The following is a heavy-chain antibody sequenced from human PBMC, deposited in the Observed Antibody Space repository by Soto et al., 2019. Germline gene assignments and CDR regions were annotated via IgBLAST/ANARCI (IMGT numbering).Heavy chain of an antibody. V-gene: IGHV3-48*02. CDR1: GFTFRVYS. D-gene: IGHD6-19*01. CDR3: ARSVEGHFDH. Sequence: EVQLVESGGGLIQPGGSLRLSCAASGFTFRVYSMNWIRQAPGKGLEWISYMTSDMKTIHYADSVKGRFTISRDNDKNSVYLQMTSLRDEDTAVYYCARSVEGHFDHWCPGILVTVSS. CDR2: MTSDMKTI. J-gene: IGHJ4*02.